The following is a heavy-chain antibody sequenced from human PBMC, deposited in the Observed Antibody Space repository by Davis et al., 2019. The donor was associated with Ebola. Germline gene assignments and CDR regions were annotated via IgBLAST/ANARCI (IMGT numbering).Heavy chain of an antibody. V-gene: IGHV1-8*01. CDR1: GYTFSVYD. Sequence: AASVKVSCKASGYTFSVYDFNWVRQAAGQGLEWMGWMNPHTGYTGYAPKFQGRVTMTRNSTINTAYMELRSLTTDDTAVYYCARGLMNSAAFRACWFDPWGKGTLVTVSS. CDR2: MNPHTGYT. CDR3: ARGLMNSAAFRACWFDP. D-gene: IGHD3-16*01. J-gene: IGHJ5*02.